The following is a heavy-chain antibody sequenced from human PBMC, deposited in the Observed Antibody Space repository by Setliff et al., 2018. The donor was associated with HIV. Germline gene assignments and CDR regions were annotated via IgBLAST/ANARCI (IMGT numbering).Heavy chain of an antibody. V-gene: IGHV4-39*07. CDR2: INYSGST. J-gene: IGHJ4*02. CDR3: ARHRDGGTYPLDY. Sequence: PSETLSLTCIVSGESISSKNYYWGWIRQPPGKGLEWIGSINYSGSTYYNPSLKSRVTISGDTSKNQFSLKMTSVTAADTAVFYCARHRDGGTYPLDYWGQGTLVTVSS. CDR1: GESISSKNYY. D-gene: IGHD1-26*01.